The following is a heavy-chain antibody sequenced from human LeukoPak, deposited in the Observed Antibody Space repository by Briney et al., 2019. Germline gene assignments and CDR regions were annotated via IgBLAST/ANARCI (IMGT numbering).Heavy chain of an antibody. D-gene: IGHD6-6*01. CDR1: GFTFSSYE. CDR2: ISSNSRSI. V-gene: IGHV3-48*01. Sequence: GGSLRLSCAASGFTFSSYEMNWVCQAPGKGLEWVSYISSNSRSIDYADSVKGRFTISRDSAKNSLYLQMNSLRAEDTAMYYCARGGAARPDYWGQGTLVTVSS. J-gene: IGHJ4*02. CDR3: ARGGAARPDY.